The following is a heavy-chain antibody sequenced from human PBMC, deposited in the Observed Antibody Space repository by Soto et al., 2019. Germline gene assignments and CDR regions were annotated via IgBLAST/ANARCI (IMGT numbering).Heavy chain of an antibody. Sequence: EVQLLESGGGLVQPGGSLRLSCAVSGFTFRSYAMSWVRQAPGRGLECVSSIDGSGAGAYYADSVKGRFTISGDNSRNPLDLQMNSLRAEDTAVYYCAKGDILTGSKEGWDYWGQGTLVTVSS. CDR2: IDGSGAGA. D-gene: IGHD3-9*01. J-gene: IGHJ4*02. CDR1: GFTFRSYA. CDR3: AKGDILTGSKEGWDY. V-gene: IGHV3-23*01.